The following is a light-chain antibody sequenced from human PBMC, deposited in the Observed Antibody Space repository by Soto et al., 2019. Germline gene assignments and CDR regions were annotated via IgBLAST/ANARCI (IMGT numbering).Light chain of an antibody. CDR3: SSYAGSNNPYV. V-gene: IGLV2-8*01. Sequence: QSALTQPPSASGSPGQSVTISCTGTSSDVGGYVSWYQQHPGKAPKLMIYEVSKRPSGVPDRFSGSKSGNTASLTVSGLQAEDEADYYCSSYAGSNNPYVFGTGTKLTVL. J-gene: IGLJ1*01. CDR1: SSDVGGY. CDR2: EVS.